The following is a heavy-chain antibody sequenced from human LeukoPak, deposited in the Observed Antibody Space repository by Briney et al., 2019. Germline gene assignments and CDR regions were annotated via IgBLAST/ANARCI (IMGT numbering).Heavy chain of an antibody. V-gene: IGHV4-39*07. D-gene: IGHD2-2*01. CDR1: GGSISSSSYY. CDR2: IYYSGST. Sequence: SETLSLTCTVSGGSISSSSYYWGWIRQPPGKGLEWIGSIYYSGSTYYNPSLKSRVTISVDTSKNQFSLKLSSVTAADTAVYYCARGLRGSSTSWDWFDPWGQGTLVTVSS. J-gene: IGHJ5*02. CDR3: ARGLRGSSTSWDWFDP.